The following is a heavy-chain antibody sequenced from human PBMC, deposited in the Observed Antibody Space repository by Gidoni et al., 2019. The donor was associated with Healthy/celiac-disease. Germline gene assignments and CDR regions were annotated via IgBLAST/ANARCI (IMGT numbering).Heavy chain of an antibody. CDR2: INHSGST. J-gene: IGHJ6*02. Sequence: QVQLQQWGAGLLKPSETLSLTCAVYGGSFSGYYWSWIRQPPGKGLEWIGEINHSGSTNYNPSLKSRVTISVDTSKNQFSLKLSSVTAADTAVYYCARGSRITIFGVVINYYYYYGMDVWGQGTTVTVSS. CDR3: ARGSRITIFGVVINYYYYYGMDV. CDR1: GGSFSGYY. D-gene: IGHD3-3*01. V-gene: IGHV4-34*01.